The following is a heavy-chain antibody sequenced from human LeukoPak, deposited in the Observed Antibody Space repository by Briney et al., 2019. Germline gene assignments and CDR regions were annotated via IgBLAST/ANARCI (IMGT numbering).Heavy chain of an antibody. CDR2: ISWNSGSI. D-gene: IGHD6-19*01. CDR1: GFTFDDYA. J-gene: IGHJ4*02. V-gene: IGHV3-9*03. Sequence: PGGSLRLSCAASGFTFDDYAMHWVRLAPGKGLEWVSGISWNSGSIGYADSVKGRFTISRDNAKNSLYLQMNSLRAEDMALYYCAKSHSSGWYEVGTAIDYWGQGTLVTVSS. CDR3: AKSHSSGWYEVGTAIDY.